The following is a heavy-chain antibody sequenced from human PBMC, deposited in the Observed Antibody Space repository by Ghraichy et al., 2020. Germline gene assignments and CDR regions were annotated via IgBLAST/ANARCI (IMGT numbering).Heavy chain of an antibody. CDR3: AVLASHGVDV. CDR2: VYNSGSA. J-gene: IGHJ6*02. V-gene: IGHV4-30-2*01. CDR1: GDSRSSGDYS. D-gene: IGHD3-3*01. Sequence: SETLSLTCVVSGDSRSSGDYSWTWLRQPPGKGLEWFGYVYNSGSAHYNPSLKSRVTISVDRYKDQFYLQLTSVTAADAAVYYCAVLASHGVDVWGQGTTVSASS.